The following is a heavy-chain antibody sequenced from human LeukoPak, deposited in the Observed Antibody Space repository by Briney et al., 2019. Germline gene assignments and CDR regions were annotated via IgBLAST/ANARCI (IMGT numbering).Heavy chain of an antibody. CDR3: ARTPSPGTTVSYYYYGVDV. D-gene: IGHD1-7*01. CDR2: INAGNGNT. Sequence: ASVKVSCKASGYTFTSYAMHWVRQAPGQRLEWMGWINAGNGNTKYSQKFQGRVTITRDTSASTAYMELSSLRSEDTAVYYCARTPSPGTTVSYYYYGVDVWGQGTTVTVSS. J-gene: IGHJ6*02. V-gene: IGHV1-3*01. CDR1: GYTFTSYA.